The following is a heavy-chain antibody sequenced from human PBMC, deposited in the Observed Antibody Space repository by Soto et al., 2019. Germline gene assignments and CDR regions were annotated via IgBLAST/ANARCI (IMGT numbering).Heavy chain of an antibody. Sequence: QVQLVQSGAEVKKPGASVKVSCKASGYSFTNYGISWVRQAPGQGLEWMGWISTYNGNTDYAQKLQGRITMTTDTPTTTAYMELGSLTSDDTAVYYCARGAYCTGGSSYLGYYYYGMVVWGQGTTVTVSS. CDR1: GYSFTNYG. CDR2: ISTYNGNT. D-gene: IGHD2-8*02. V-gene: IGHV1-18*01. J-gene: IGHJ6*02. CDR3: ARGAYCTGGSSYLGYYYYGMVV.